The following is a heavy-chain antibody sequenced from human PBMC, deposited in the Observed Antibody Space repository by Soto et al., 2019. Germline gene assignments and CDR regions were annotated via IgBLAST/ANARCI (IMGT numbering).Heavy chain of an antibody. Sequence: SETLSLTCTVSGGSISSSSYYWGWIRQPPGKGLEWIGSIYYSGSTYYNPSLKSRVTISVDTSKNQFSLKLSSVTAADTAVYYCARADKSITFDYWGQGTLVTVSS. J-gene: IGHJ4*02. CDR3: ARADKSITFDY. CDR1: GGSISSSSYY. D-gene: IGHD3-22*01. CDR2: IYYSGST. V-gene: IGHV4-39*07.